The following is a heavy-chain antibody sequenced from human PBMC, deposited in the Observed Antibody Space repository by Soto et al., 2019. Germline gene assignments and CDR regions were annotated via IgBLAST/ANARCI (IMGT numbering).Heavy chain of an antibody. CDR2: FYVNGNT. D-gene: IGHD3-10*01. CDR1: GFTGRLNY. J-gene: IGHJ5*02. V-gene: IGHV3-66*01. CDR3: ARNYYDSGSYAPWFDP. Sequence: GGSLRLSFAGSGFTGRLNYRGWARQAPGKGLEWVSLFYVNGNTYSAASVKGRFSISRDSSRNTIYLQMDRLRAEDTAVYYCARNYYDSGSYAPWFDPWGQGT.